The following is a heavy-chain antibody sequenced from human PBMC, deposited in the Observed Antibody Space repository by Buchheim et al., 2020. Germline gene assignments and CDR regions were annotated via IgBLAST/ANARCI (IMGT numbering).Heavy chain of an antibody. Sequence: EVQLVESGGGLVQPGGSLRLSCAASGFNVRSKYMSWVRQAPGKGLEWVSVIYSGGSTYYADSVKGRFTISRDNSKNQLYIKMNSLRAEDTAVYYWARVYGGGSGWYDHWGQGTL. J-gene: IGHJ5*02. D-gene: IGHD3-16*01. V-gene: IGHV3-66*01. CDR1: GFNVRSKY. CDR3: ARVYGGGSGWYDH. CDR2: IYSGGST.